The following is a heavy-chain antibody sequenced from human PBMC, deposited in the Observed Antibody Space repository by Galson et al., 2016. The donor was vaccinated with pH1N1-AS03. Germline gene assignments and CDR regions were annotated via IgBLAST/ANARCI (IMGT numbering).Heavy chain of an antibody. V-gene: IGHV3-23*01. J-gene: IGHJ4*02. CDR2: ISSTGSNT. CDR3: AKYTIDWYEDY. Sequence: SLRLSCAVSGFTFSTYAMTWVRQAPGRGLEWVSSISSTGSNTFYADSVMGRFTISRDNSKNTPYLQMSSLRAEDTAVFYCAKYTIDWYEDYWGQGTLVTVSS. D-gene: IGHD6-19*01. CDR1: GFTFSTYA.